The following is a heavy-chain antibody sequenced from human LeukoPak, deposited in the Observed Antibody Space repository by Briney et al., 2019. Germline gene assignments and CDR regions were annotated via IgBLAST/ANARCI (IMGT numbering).Heavy chain of an antibody. CDR1: GGSFSGYY. CDR2: INHSGST. CDR3: AREAEAKYSNYVDY. D-gene: IGHD4-11*01. V-gene: IGHV4-34*01. J-gene: IGHJ4*02. Sequence: PSETLSLTCAVYGGSFSGYYWSWIRQPPGKGLEWIGEINHSGSTNYNPSLKSRVTISVDTSKNQFSLKLSSVTAADTAVYYCAREAEAKYSNYVDYWGQGTLVTVSS.